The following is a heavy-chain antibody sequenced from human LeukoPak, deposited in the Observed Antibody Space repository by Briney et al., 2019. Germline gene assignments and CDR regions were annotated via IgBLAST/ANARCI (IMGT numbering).Heavy chain of an antibody. Sequence: GASVKVSCKASGYTFTCYYMHWVRQAPGQGLEWMGWINPNSGGTNYAQKFQGRVTMTRDTSISTAYMELSRLRSDDTAVYYCARDYSTMVRGIIISGLDYWGQGTLVTVSS. CDR3: ARDYSTMVRGIIISGLDY. CDR2: INPNSGGT. V-gene: IGHV1-2*02. J-gene: IGHJ4*02. CDR1: GYTFTCYY. D-gene: IGHD3-10*01.